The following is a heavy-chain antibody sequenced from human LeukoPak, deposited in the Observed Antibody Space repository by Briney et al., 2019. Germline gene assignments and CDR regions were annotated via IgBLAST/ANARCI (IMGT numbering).Heavy chain of an antibody. Sequence: PGGSLRLSCAASGFTFDDYTMHWVRQAPGKGLEWVSLISWDGGSTYYADSVEGRFTISRDNSKNSLYLQMNSLRTEDTALYYCAIGIAAAGKWDYYYMDVWGKGTTVTISS. D-gene: IGHD6-13*01. CDR1: GFTFDDYT. CDR3: AIGIAAAGKWDYYYMDV. CDR2: ISWDGGST. J-gene: IGHJ6*03. V-gene: IGHV3-43*01.